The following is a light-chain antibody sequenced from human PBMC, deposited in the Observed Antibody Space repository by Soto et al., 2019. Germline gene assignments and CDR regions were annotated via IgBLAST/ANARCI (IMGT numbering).Light chain of an antibody. CDR2: G. Sequence: QSVLTQPPSVSGAPGQRVAISCTGSSSNIGAGYPVHWYQQLPGTAPKLLVAGNRPSGVPDRFSVSKSGTSATLGITGLQTGDEADYYCGTWDTSLTAYVFGTGTKVTVL. CDR1: SSNIGAGYP. J-gene: IGLJ1*01. V-gene: IGLV1-40*01. CDR3: GTWDTSLTAYV.